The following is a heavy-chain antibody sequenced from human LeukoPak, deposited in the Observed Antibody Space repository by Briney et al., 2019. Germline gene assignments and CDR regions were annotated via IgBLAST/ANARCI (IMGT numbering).Heavy chain of an antibody. V-gene: IGHV3-33*01. CDR3: ARETTVVTHFYYYGMDV. Sequence: GGSLRLSCAASGFTFSSYGMHWVRQAPGKGLEWVAVIWYDGSNKYYADSVKGRFTISRDNSKNTLYLQMNSLRAEDTAVYYCARETTVVTHFYYYGMDVWGQGTTVTVSS. CDR1: GFTFSSYG. J-gene: IGHJ6*02. CDR2: IWYDGSNK. D-gene: IGHD4-23*01.